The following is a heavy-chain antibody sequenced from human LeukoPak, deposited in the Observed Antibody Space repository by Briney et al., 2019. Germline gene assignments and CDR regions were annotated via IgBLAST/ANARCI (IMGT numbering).Heavy chain of an antibody. CDR2: INHNGNVN. CDR3: ARMGSGSSPWDY. Sequence: PGGSLRLSCAASGFTFSSYWMNWARQAPGKGLEWVASINHNGNVNYYVDSVKGRFTISRDNAKNSLYLQMSNLRAEDTAVYYCARMGSGSSPWDYWGQGALVTVSS. D-gene: IGHD1-26*01. J-gene: IGHJ4*02. V-gene: IGHV3-7*03. CDR1: GFTFSSYW.